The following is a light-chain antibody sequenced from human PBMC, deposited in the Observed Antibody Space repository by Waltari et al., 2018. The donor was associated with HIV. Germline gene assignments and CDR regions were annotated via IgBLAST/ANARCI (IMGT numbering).Light chain of an antibody. CDR3: SSFTDNRAVI. J-gene: IGLJ2*01. CDR2: EVR. CDR1: SSDVGGYDY. V-gene: IGLV2-14*03. Sequence: QSVLTQPAAVSGSPGQSVAVSCTGTSSDVGGYDYVSWYPQHPDKAPKLLIYEVRSRPSGVSDRFSGSKSGNTASLTISGLQPEDEADYYCSSFTDNRAVIFGGGTKLTVL.